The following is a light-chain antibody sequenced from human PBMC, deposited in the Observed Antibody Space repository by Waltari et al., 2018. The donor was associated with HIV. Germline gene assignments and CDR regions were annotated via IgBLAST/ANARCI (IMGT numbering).Light chain of an antibody. Sequence: DIVLTQSPDSLTVSLGARATIKCKASRSVLYESNKKNYLGWYQQRPGQSPRLLIYWASIRPSGVPERFSGSGSGTDFVLTIDNLRAEDLAVYFCQQYYADSMSFGQGTRLE. J-gene: IGKJ5*01. CDR1: RSVLYESNKKNY. CDR3: QQYYADSMS. CDR2: WAS. V-gene: IGKV4-1*01.